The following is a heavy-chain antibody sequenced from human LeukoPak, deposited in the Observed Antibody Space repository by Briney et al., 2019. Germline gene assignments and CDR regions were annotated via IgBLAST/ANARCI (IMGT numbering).Heavy chain of an antibody. D-gene: IGHD3-3*01. V-gene: IGHV3-9*01. J-gene: IGHJ4*02. Sequence: GRSLRLSCAASGFTFDDYAMHWVRQAPGKGLEWVSGISWNSGSIGYADSVKGRFTISRDNAKNSLYLQMNSLRAEDTAVYYCARDQLTIYFDYWGQGTLVTVSS. CDR2: ISWNSGSI. CDR3: ARDQLTIYFDY. CDR1: GFTFDDYA.